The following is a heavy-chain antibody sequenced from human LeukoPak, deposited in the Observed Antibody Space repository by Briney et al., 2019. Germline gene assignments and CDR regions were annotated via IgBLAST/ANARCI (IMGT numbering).Heavy chain of an antibody. J-gene: IGHJ5*02. Sequence: SETLSLTCAVYGASLNGHYWSWIRQPPGKGLEWIGEGSDVGGTKYNPSLKSRATISADTSKNQFSLKLSSVTAADTAVYYCAQNGQSGFSFDPWGQGTLVTVSS. V-gene: IGHV4-34*01. CDR2: GSDVGGT. CDR1: GASLNGHY. D-gene: IGHD2-8*01. CDR3: AQNGQSGFSFDP.